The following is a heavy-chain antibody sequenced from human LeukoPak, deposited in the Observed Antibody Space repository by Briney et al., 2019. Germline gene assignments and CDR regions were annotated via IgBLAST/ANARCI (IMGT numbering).Heavy chain of an antibody. CDR3: AKASDYYYYFDY. Sequence: GGSLRLSCAASGLNFSSYAMSWVRQVPGKGLEWVSVMSGSGGSTYYADSVKGRFTISRDNSKNTLYLQMNSLRAEDTAVYYCAKASDYYYYFDYWGQGTLVTVSS. CDR2: MSGSGGST. D-gene: IGHD3-22*01. CDR1: GLNFSSYA. J-gene: IGHJ4*02. V-gene: IGHV3-23*01.